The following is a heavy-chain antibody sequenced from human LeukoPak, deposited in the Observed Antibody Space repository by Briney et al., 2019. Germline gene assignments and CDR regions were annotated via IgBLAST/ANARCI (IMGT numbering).Heavy chain of an antibody. Sequence: GGSLRLSCAASGFTFSSYGMSWVRQAPGKGLEWVSGIIGGAGSTYYADSVKGRFTISGDNSKNTLFLQMNSLRAEDTAVYYCAHGAMYQLDYWGQGTLVTVSS. J-gene: IGHJ4*02. V-gene: IGHV3-23*01. D-gene: IGHD2-2*01. CDR1: GFTFSSYG. CDR3: AHGAMYQLDY. CDR2: IIGGAGST.